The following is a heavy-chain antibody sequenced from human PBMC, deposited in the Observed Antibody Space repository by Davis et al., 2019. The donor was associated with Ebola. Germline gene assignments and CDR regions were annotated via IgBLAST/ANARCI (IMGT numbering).Heavy chain of an antibody. V-gene: IGHV1-3*01. Sequence: KFQGRVTITRDTSASTAYMELSSLRSEDTAVYYCARCSGGSCYSSYYGMDVWGKGTTVTVSS. J-gene: IGHJ6*04. CDR3: ARCSGGSCYSSYYGMDV. D-gene: IGHD2-15*01.